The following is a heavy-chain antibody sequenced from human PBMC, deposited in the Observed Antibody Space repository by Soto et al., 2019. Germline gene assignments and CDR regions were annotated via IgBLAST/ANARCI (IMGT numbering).Heavy chain of an antibody. CDR1: GGTFSSYA. CDR3: ARGYTFPFDP. V-gene: IGHV1-3*01. CDR2: INAGNGNT. Sequence: ASVKVSCKASGGTFSSYAMHWVRQAPGQRLEWMGWINAGNGNTKYSRKFQGRVTITRDTSASTAYMELSSLRSEDTAVYYCARGYTFPFDPWGQGTLVTVSP. D-gene: IGHD1-26*01. J-gene: IGHJ5*02.